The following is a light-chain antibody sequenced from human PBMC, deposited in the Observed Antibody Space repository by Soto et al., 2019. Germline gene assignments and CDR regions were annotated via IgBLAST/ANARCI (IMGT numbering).Light chain of an antibody. CDR3: AAWDGSLNRYV. J-gene: IGLJ1*01. V-gene: IGLV1-44*01. CDR1: TSNIGSSA. CDR2: AND. Sequence: QSVPTQPPSSSGTPGQRFTISSSGSTSNIGSSAVNWYQQLPGTAPKLLIYANDQRPSGVPARFSGSKSGTSASLAISGLQSEDEADYYCAAWDGSLNRYVFAAGTKVTV.